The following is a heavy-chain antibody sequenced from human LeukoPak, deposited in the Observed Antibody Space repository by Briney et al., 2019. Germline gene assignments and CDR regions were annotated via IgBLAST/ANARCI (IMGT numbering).Heavy chain of an antibody. CDR3: ARGGWYIDF. J-gene: IGHJ2*01. CDR1: GGSISSHY. V-gene: IGHV4-59*11. Sequence: PSETLSLTCTVSGGSISSHYWSWIRQPPGQGLEWIGYIFYSGSTDYNPSLKSRVTISVDTSKNQFSLKLSSVTAADTAVYFCARGGWYIDFWCRGTLVTVSS. CDR2: IFYSGST.